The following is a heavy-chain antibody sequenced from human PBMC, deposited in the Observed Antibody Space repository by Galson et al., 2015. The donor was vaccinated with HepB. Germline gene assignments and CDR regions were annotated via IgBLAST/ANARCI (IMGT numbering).Heavy chain of an antibody. J-gene: IGHJ4*02. CDR2: ISYDGDQK. CDR3: ARGGRSGQWLVVYY. V-gene: IGHV3-30*04. D-gene: IGHD6-19*01. CDR1: GFTFSDYA. Sequence: SLRLSCAASGFTFSDYAMHWVRQAPGKGLEWVALISYDGDQKFYADSVKGRFSISRDNSKNSVYLQMNSLRAEDAAVYYCARGGRSGQWLVVYYWGQGTPVTVSS.